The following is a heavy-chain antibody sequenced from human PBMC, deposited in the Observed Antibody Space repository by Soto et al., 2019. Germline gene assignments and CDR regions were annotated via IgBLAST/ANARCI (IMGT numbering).Heavy chain of an antibody. CDR2: VYPGDSDT. CDR1: GYSFTSHW. CDR3: ARIPEVDYYYYYYMDV. Sequence: GESLKISCKGSGYSFTSHWIGWVRQMPGKGLEWMGIVYPGDSDTRYSPSFQGQVTISADKSISTAYLQWSSLKASDTAMYYCARIPEVDYYYYYYMDVWGKGTTVTVSS. J-gene: IGHJ6*03. V-gene: IGHV5-51*01.